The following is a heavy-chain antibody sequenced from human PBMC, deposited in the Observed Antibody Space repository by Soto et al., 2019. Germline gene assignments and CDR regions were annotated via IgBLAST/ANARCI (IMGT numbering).Heavy chain of an antibody. CDR3: AKKADPTMGLDY. CDR2: LSGSGSST. CDR1: GFTFSSYA. Sequence: GGSLKLSCAASGFTFSSYAMSWVRQAPGKGLEWVSTLSGSGSSTYYTDSVKGRFIISRDNSKNTLYLQMNSLRAEDTAVYYCAKKADPTMGLDYWGQGTLVTVSS. V-gene: IGHV3-23*01. D-gene: IGHD6-19*01. J-gene: IGHJ4*02.